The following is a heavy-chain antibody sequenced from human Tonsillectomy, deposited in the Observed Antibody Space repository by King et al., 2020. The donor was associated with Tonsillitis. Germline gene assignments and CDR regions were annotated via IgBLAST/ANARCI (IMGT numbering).Heavy chain of an antibody. J-gene: IGHJ4*02. Sequence: VQLVESGGGLVQPGRSLRLSCAASGFTFDDYAMHWVRQAPGKGLEWVSGISWNSGSKGYADSVKGRFTISRDNAKNSLYRQMNSLRAEDTAFYCCAKDRSYSTSWYYFDYWGQGTLVTVSS. D-gene: IGHD6-13*01. CDR2: ISWNSGSK. CDR1: GFTFDDYA. CDR3: AKDRSYSTSWYYFDY. V-gene: IGHV3-9*01.